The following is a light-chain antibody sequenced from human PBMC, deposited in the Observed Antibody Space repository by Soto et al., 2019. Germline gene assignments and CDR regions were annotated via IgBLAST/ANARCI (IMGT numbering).Light chain of an antibody. CDR2: EVN. CDR1: SSDVGGYNY. V-gene: IGLV2-14*01. CDR3: SSYTSSSTLVV. Sequence: QSALTQPASVSGSPGQSITISCTGTSSDVGGYNYVSWYQQHPGKAPKHMIYEVNNRPSGVSNRFSSSKSGNTASLTISGLQAEDEADYYCSSYTSSSTLVVFGGGTKLTVL. J-gene: IGLJ2*01.